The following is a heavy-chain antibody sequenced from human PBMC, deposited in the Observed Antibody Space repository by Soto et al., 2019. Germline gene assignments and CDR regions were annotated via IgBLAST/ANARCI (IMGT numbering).Heavy chain of an antibody. CDR3: ARGQEGVVATH. D-gene: IGHD5-12*01. CDR2: VKDGGHT. V-gene: IGHV4-34*01. J-gene: IGHJ4*02. CDR1: GGPLSGYY. Sequence: QVQLQQWGAGLLKPSETLSLNCAVTGGPLSGYYWSWIRQPPGKGLEWIGEVKDGGHTNYSPSLRGRVTISPDTSNNQFSLRLNSVTAADTGVYYCARGQEGVVATHWDQGSLVTVSS.